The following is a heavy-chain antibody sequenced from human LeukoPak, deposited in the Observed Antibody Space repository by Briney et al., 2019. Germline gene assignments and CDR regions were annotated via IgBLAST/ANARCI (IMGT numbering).Heavy chain of an antibody. Sequence: ASVKVSCKASGYTFTSYGISWVRQAPRQGLEWMGWISAYNGNTNYAQKLQGRVTMTTDTSTSTAYMELRSLRSDDTAVYYCARDRPRIAVAGPMSFDYWGQGTLVTVSS. J-gene: IGHJ4*02. CDR2: ISAYNGNT. CDR3: ARDRPRIAVAGPMSFDY. CDR1: GYTFTSYG. V-gene: IGHV1-18*01. D-gene: IGHD6-19*01.